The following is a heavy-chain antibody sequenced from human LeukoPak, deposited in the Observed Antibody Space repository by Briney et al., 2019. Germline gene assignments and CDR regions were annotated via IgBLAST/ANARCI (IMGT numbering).Heavy chain of an antibody. CDR1: GYTFTGYY. D-gene: IGHD3-16*01. V-gene: IGHV1-2*02. CDR2: INPSSGGT. J-gene: IGHJ3*02. CDR3: ARVRTALGDAVDAFDI. Sequence: ASVKVSCKASGYTFTGYYMHWVRQAPGQGLEWMGWINPSSGGTNYAQKFQGRVTMTRDTSISTAYMELSRLRSDDTAVYYCARVRTALGDAVDAFDIWGQGTMVTVSS.